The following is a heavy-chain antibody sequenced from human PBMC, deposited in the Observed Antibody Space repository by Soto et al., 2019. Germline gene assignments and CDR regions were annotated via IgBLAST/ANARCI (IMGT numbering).Heavy chain of an antibody. V-gene: IGHV3-30-3*01. J-gene: IGHJ4*02. CDR2: ISYDGTYK. CDR1: AFTFRSYA. CDR3: ARDAIYDGSGYYGSYFDY. D-gene: IGHD3-22*01. Sequence: QVQLVESGGGVVQPGRSLRLSCAASAFTFRSYAMHWVRQAPGKGLEWVAVISYDGTYKYYADSVKGRFTISRDNSKNTLYLQMSSLRREDTAVYYCARDAIYDGSGYYGSYFDYWGQGSLVTVSS.